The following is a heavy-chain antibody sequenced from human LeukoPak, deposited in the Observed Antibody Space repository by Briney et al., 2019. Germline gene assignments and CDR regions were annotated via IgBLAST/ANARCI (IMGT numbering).Heavy chain of an antibody. Sequence: SETLSLTCTVSGYSISSGYYWGWIRQPPGKGLEWIGSIYHCGSTYYNPSLKSRVTISVDTSKNQFSLKLSSVTAADTAVYYCASHNYYDSSNFDYWGQGTLVTVSS. V-gene: IGHV4-38-2*02. D-gene: IGHD3-22*01. J-gene: IGHJ4*02. CDR1: GYSISSGYY. CDR2: IYHCGST. CDR3: ASHNYYDSSNFDY.